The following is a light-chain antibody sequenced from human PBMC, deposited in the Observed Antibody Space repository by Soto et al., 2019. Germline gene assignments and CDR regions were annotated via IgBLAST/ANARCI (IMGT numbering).Light chain of an antibody. V-gene: IGKV3-20*01. CDR1: QSVSSSY. CDR3: QQYGGSPQT. CDR2: SAS. Sequence: EIVLTQSPGTLSLSPGERATLSCRASQSVSSSYLGWYQQKPGQAPRLLISSASNRATGIPDRFSGSGSGTDFTLTISRLEPEDFAVYYCQQYGGSPQTFGQGTKVEI. J-gene: IGKJ1*01.